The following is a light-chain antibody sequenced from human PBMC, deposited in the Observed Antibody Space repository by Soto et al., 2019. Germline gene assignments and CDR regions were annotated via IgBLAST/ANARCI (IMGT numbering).Light chain of an antibody. CDR1: XXXVDGYNF. Sequence: QSALTQPASVSGSXXXXXXXXXXGXXXXVDGYNFVAWYQHHPGKAPKVMIYEVSNRPSGVSTRFSGSKSGNTASLTISGLQAEDDADYYCSSYTSSSTLVFGGGTKLTVL. J-gene: IGLJ2*01. CDR3: SSYTSSSTLV. V-gene: IGLV2-14*01. CDR2: EVS.